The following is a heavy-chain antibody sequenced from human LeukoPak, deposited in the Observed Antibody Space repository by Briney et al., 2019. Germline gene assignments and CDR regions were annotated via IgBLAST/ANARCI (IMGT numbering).Heavy chain of an antibody. J-gene: IGHJ3*02. V-gene: IGHV1-2*02. D-gene: IGHD1-26*01. CDR1: GYTFTGYY. CDR2: INPNSGGT. CDR3: ASLRDSGAFDI. Sequence: ASVKVSCKASGYTFTGYYMHWVRQAPGQGLEWMGWINPNSGGTNYAQKFQGRVTMTRNTSISTAYMELSSLRSEDTAVYYCASLRDSGAFDIWGQGTMVTVSS.